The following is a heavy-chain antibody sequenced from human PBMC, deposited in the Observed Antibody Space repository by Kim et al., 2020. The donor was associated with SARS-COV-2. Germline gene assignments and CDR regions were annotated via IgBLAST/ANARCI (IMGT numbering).Heavy chain of an antibody. J-gene: IGHJ4*02. CDR3: ARLAFGATRLWFDVHYFDY. D-gene: IGHD2-21*01. CDR2: IYPGDSDT. V-gene: IGHV5-51*01. CDR1: GYSFTSYW. Sequence: GESLKISCKGSGYSFTSYWIGWVRQMPGKGLEWMGIIYPGDSDTRYSPSFQGQVTISADKSISTAYLQWSSLKASDTAMYYCARLAFGATRLWFDVHYFDYWGQGTLVTVSS.